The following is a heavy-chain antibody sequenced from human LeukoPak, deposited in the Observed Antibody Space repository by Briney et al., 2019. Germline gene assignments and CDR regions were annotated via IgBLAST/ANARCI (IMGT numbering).Heavy chain of an antibody. CDR1: GFTFSDYY. Sequence: GGSLRLSCAASGFTFSDYYMSWIRQAPGKGLEWVSYISSSGSTIYYADSVKGRFTISRDNAKNSLHLQMNSLRAEDTALYHCARATGWVQSDYYYGMDVWGQGTTVTVSS. V-gene: IGHV3-11*01. CDR3: ARATGWVQSDYYYGMDV. J-gene: IGHJ6*02. D-gene: IGHD1-14*01. CDR2: ISSSGSTI.